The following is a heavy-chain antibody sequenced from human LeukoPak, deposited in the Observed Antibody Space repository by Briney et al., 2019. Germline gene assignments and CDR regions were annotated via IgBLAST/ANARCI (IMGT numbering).Heavy chain of an antibody. D-gene: IGHD1-1*01. Sequence: SETLSLTCAVYGGSFSGYYWSWIRQPPGKGLEWIGEINHSGSTNYNPSLKSRVTISVDTSKNQFSLKLSSVTAADTAVYYCASLLNYRTTGDYWGQGTLVTVSS. CDR2: INHSGST. CDR1: GGSFSGYY. V-gene: IGHV4-34*01. CDR3: ASLLNYRTTGDY. J-gene: IGHJ4*02.